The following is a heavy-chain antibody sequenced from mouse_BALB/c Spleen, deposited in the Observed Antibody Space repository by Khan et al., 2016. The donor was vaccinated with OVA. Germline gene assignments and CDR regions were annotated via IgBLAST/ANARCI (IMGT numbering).Heavy chain of an antibody. CDR1: GYTFTNYG. Sequence: QVQLQQSGPELKKPGETVKISCKASGYTFTNYGMNWVKQAPGKGLKWMGWINTYTGEPTYADDFKGRFAFSLEPSATPAYLQINNLKNEDMATYFCARGLKYYGSWFAYWGQGTLVTVSA. J-gene: IGHJ3*01. V-gene: IGHV9-1*02. CDR2: INTYTGEP. CDR3: ARGLKYYGSWFAY. D-gene: IGHD1-1*01.